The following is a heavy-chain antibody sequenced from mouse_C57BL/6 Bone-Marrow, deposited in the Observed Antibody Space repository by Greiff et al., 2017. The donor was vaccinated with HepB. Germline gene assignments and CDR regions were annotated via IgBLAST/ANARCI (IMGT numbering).Heavy chain of an antibody. CDR2: IYPGSGNT. Sequence: QVQLKQSGPELVKPGASVKISCKASGYSFTSYYIHWVKQRPGQGLEWIGWIYPGSGNTKYNEKFKGKATLTADTSSSTAYMQLSSLTSEDSAVYYCVYYGSSLFDYWGQGTTLTVSS. V-gene: IGHV1-66*01. CDR1: GYSFTSYY. D-gene: IGHD1-1*01. J-gene: IGHJ2*01. CDR3: VYYGSSLFDY.